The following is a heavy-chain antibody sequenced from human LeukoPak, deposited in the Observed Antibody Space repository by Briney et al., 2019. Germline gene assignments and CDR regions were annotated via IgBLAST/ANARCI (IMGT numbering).Heavy chain of an antibody. J-gene: IGHJ2*01. V-gene: IGHV3-30*18. D-gene: IGHD6-6*01. CDR1: GFTFSSYG. CDR2: ISYDGSSR. CDR3: AKTPSSVNYWYFDL. Sequence: GGSLRLSCAASGFTFSSYGMHWVRQAPGKGLEWVAVISYDGSSRYYADSVKGQVTISRDNSKNTLYLQMNSLRPEDTAIYYCAKTPSSVNYWYFDLWGRGTLVGVFS.